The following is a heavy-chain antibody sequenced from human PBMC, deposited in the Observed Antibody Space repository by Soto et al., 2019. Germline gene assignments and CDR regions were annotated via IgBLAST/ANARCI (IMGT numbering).Heavy chain of an antibody. CDR3: ARTGGYSSSWYDYYYGMAV. V-gene: IGHV4-59*01. CDR2: IYYSGST. J-gene: IGHJ6*04. CDR1: GGSISSYY. D-gene: IGHD6-13*01. Sequence: SSETLSLTCTVSGGSISSYYWSWIRQPPGKGLEWIGYIYYSGSTNYNPSLKSRVTISVDTSKNQFSLKLSSVTAADTAVYYCARTGGYSSSWYDYYYGMAVWGKGTTVTVSS.